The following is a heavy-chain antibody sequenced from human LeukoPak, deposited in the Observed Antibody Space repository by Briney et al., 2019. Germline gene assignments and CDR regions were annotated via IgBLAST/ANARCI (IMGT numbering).Heavy chain of an antibody. J-gene: IGHJ6*02. CDR1: GINFSNYW. V-gene: IGHV3-7*04. Sequence: GGSLRLSCAASGINFSNYWMNWVRQAPETGLEWVANIKQDGSDKHSADSVKGRFTISRDNAKNSLYLQMNSLRAEDTAVYYCARDLSASGGMDVWGQGTTVTVSS. CDR2: IKQDGSDK. CDR3: ARDLSASGGMDV. D-gene: IGHD3-10*01.